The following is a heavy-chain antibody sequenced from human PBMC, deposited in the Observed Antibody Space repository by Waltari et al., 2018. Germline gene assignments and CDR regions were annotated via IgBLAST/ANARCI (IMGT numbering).Heavy chain of an antibody. J-gene: IGHJ4*02. CDR3: ARMAVQGVITDY. V-gene: IGHV4-59*11. CDR2: IYYSGST. Sequence: QVQLQESGPGLVKPSETLSLTCTVSGGSISSHYWSWIRQPPGKGLEWIGYIYYSGSTNYNPSPKSRVTISVDTSKNQFSLKLSSVTAADTAVYYCARMAVQGVITDYWGQGTLVTVSS. CDR1: GGSISSHY. D-gene: IGHD3-10*01.